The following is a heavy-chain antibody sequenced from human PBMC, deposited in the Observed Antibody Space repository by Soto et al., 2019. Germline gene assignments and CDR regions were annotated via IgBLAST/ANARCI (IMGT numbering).Heavy chain of an antibody. CDR2: IWYDGSNK. V-gene: IGHV3-33*01. CDR1: GFTFNNYG. J-gene: IGHJ4*02. Sequence: QVQLVESGGGVVQPGRSLRLSCAASGFTFNNYGMHWVRQAPGKGLEWVAIIWYDGSNKYYADSVKGRFTISRDNSKNTLYRQMNSLRAEDTAVYYCAGSGSYRWFDYWGQGNLVTVSS. CDR3: AGSGSYRWFDY. D-gene: IGHD3-10*01.